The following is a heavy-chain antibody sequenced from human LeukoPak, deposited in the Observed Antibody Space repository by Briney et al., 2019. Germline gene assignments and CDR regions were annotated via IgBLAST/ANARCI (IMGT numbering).Heavy chain of an antibody. CDR3: ATRGSDFWSGFDY. J-gene: IGHJ4*02. Sequence: ASVKVSCKLSGNTLRELPIQWVRQAGGKGLEWMAGFDPENAEIVYAQKFQGRVTMTEDTSTNTAYMELTSLTSDDTALYYCATRGSDFWSGFDYWGQGTQVTVSS. CDR2: FDPENAEI. V-gene: IGHV1-24*01. D-gene: IGHD3-3*01. CDR1: GNTLRELP.